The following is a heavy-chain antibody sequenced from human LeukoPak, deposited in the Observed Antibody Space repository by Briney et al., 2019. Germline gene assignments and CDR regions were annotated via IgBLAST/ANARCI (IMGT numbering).Heavy chain of an antibody. CDR1: GFTFSSYS. CDR2: IRSNGGSR. J-gene: IGHJ4*02. CDR3: ARGGCSSTSCYAFDY. V-gene: IGHV3-64*01. D-gene: IGHD2-2*01. Sequence: TGGSLRLSCAASGFTFSSYSMNWVRQAPGKGLEYVSGIRSNGGSRYHANSVKGRFTISRDNSKNTLYLQMGSLRAEDMAVYYCARGGCSSTSCYAFDYWGQGTLVTVSS.